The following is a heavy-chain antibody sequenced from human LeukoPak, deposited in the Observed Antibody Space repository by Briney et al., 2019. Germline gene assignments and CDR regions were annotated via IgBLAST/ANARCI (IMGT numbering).Heavy chain of an antibody. Sequence: GASVKVSCKASGYTFTSYGISWVRQAPGQGLEWMGWISAYNGNTNYAQKLQGRVTMTTDTSTSTAYMELRSLRSDDTAVCYCARDNLDSYYYYGMDVWGQGTTVTVSS. CDR1: GYTFTSYG. J-gene: IGHJ6*02. V-gene: IGHV1-18*01. D-gene: IGHD4-11*01. CDR3: ARDNLDSYYYYGMDV. CDR2: ISAYNGNT.